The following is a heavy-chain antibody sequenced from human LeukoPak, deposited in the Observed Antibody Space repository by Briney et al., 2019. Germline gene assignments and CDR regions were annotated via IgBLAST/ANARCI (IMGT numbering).Heavy chain of an antibody. Sequence: GGSLRLSCAASGFTFSSYAMHWVRQAPGKGLEYVSAISSNGGSTYYANSVKGRFTISRDNSKSTLYLQMGSLRAEDMAGYYCWRGKDGYNQAYWGQEPWSPSPQ. V-gene: IGHV3-64*01. D-gene: IGHD5-24*01. J-gene: IGHJ4*01. CDR2: ISSNGGST. CDR1: GFTFSSYA. CDR3: WRGKDGYNQAY.